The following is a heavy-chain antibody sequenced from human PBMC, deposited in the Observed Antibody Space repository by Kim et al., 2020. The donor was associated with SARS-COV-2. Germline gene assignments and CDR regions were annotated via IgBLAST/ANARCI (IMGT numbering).Heavy chain of an antibody. CDR1: EFTFSDYW. CDR2: IKQDGSVK. V-gene: IGHV3-7*01. CDR3: ARHPLDNSAYYDF. J-gene: IGHJ4*02. Sequence: GGSLRLSCAASEFTFSDYWMNWVRQAPGKGLEWVANIKQDGSVKHYVDSVKGRFTISRDNAKNSLYLQMNSRRAEDTAVYYCARHPLDNSAYYDFWGQGTLVTVSS. D-gene: IGHD3-22*01.